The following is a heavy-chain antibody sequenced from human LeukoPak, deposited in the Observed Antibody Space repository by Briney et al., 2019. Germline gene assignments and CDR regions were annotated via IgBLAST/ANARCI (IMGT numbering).Heavy chain of an antibody. CDR2: ISWNSGSI. Sequence: GGSLRLSCAASGFTFDDYAMHWVRQAPGKGLEWVSGISWNSGSIGYADSVKGRFTVSRDNAKNSLYLQMNSLRAEDTALYYCAKGRFLYYFDYWGQGTLVTVSS. CDR1: GFTFDDYA. D-gene: IGHD3-16*01. V-gene: IGHV3-9*01. CDR3: AKGRFLYYFDY. J-gene: IGHJ4*02.